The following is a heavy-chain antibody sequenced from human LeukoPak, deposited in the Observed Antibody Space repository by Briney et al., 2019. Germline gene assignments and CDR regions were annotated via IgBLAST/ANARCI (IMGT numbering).Heavy chain of an antibody. Sequence: SETLSLTCTVSGGSITSGDYYWSWIRQSPGEGLEWIGYIWFSGNAYYNPSLKSRVTISVDTSKTRFSLKLTSVTAADTAVYYCARYCTGAICYSGAFDIWGRGTTVTVSS. V-gene: IGHV4-30-4*01. CDR2: IWFSGNA. CDR3: ARYCTGAICYSGAFDI. D-gene: IGHD2-15*01. J-gene: IGHJ3*02. CDR1: GGSITSGDYY.